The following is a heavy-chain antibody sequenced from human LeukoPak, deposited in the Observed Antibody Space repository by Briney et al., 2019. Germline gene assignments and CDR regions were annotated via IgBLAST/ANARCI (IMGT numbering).Heavy chain of an antibody. D-gene: IGHD1-14*01. Sequence: PSETLSLTCAVYGGSFSGCYWSWIRQPPGKGLEWIGEINHSGSTNYNPSLTSRVTISVDTSKNQFSLKLSSVTAADTAVYYCARGRARTQGPYYYYGMDVWGKGTTVTVSA. CDR1: GGSFSGCY. J-gene: IGHJ6*04. CDR2: INHSGST. V-gene: IGHV4-34*01. CDR3: ARGRARTQGPYYYYGMDV.